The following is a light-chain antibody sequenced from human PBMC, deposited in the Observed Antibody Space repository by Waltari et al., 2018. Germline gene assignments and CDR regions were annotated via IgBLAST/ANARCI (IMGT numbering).Light chain of an antibody. Sequence: QSALTQPASVSGSPGQSITVSCTGSRSDIGDYNYVSWYQQHPGKVPKLMIYDVNNRPSGVSHRFFGSKSGNTASLTISGLQPEDEADYYCASYTSSGALMFGGGTKVTVL. CDR2: DVN. CDR1: RSDIGDYNY. CDR3: ASYTSSGALM. J-gene: IGLJ3*02. V-gene: IGLV2-14*03.